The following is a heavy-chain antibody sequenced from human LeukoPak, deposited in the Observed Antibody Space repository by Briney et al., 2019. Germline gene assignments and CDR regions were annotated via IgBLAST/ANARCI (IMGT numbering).Heavy chain of an antibody. J-gene: IGHJ4*02. D-gene: IGHD3-3*01. CDR3: ARGRNYDFWSGYQTLFDY. V-gene: IGHV4-34*01. CDR1: GGSFSGYY. Sequence: PSETLSLTCAVYGGSFSGYYWSWIRQPPGKGLEWIGEINHSGSTNYNPSLKSRVTISVDTSKNQFSLKLSSVTAADTAVYYCARGRNYDFWSGYQTLFDYWGQGPLVTVPS. CDR2: INHSGST.